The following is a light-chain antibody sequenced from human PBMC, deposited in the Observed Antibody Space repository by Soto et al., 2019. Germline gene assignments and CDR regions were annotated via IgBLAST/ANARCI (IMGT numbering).Light chain of an antibody. CDR3: QHYYSPPWT. CDR1: QSVLYSSNNKNQ. V-gene: IGKV4-1*01. Sequence: DIVMTQSPDSLTVSLGDRATINCKSSQSVLYSSNNKNQLAWYQQKPGQPPKLLIYWASTRESGVPDRFSGSGSGTDFTLTISSLQAEDVAVYYCQHYYSPPWTFVQVTKVEIK. J-gene: IGKJ1*01. CDR2: WAS.